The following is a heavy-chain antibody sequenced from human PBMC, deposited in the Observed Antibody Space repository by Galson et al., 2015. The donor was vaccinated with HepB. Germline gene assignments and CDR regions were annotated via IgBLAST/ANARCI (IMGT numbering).Heavy chain of an antibody. CDR1: GGSFSDYY. CDR2: VNHSGNT. J-gene: IGHJ4*02. CDR3: ARGDFWSGSPWDF. V-gene: IGHV4-34*01. D-gene: IGHD3-3*01. Sequence: LSLTCAVTGGSFSDYYWPWIRQAPGMRPAWIGEVNHSGNTNYTPSLTSRVTISVDTTKNQFSLKLTSVTVADTAVYYCARGDFWSGSPWDFWGQGTLVTVSS.